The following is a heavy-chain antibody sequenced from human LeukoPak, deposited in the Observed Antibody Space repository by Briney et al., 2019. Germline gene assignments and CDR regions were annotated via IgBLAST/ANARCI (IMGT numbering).Heavy chain of an antibody. CDR2: INHSGST. J-gene: IGHJ6*02. V-gene: IGHV4-34*01. CDR1: GGSFSGYY. D-gene: IGHD6-13*01. CDR3: ARGQQLNSYYGMDV. Sequence: SETLSLTCAVYGGSFSGYYWSWIRQPPGKGLGWIGEINHSGSTNYNPSLKSRVTISVDTSKNQFSLKLSSVTAADTAVYYCARGQQLNSYYGMDVWGQGTTVTVSS.